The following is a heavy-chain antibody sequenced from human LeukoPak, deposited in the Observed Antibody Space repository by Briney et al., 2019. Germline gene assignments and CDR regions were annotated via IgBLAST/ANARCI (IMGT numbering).Heavy chain of an antibody. Sequence: GGSLRLSCAATGFTFSSYGMHWVRQAPGKGLEWVAVIWYDGSNKYYADSVKGRFTISRDNSKNTLYLQMNSLRAEDTAVYYCVRDEDTAMVIGYWGQGTLVTVSS. CDR3: VRDEDTAMVIGY. D-gene: IGHD5-18*01. J-gene: IGHJ4*02. CDR2: IWYDGSNK. CDR1: GFTFSSYG. V-gene: IGHV3-33*01.